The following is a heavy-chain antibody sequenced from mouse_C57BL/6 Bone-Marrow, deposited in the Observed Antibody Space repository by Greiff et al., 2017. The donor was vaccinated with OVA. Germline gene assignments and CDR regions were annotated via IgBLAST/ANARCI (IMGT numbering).Heavy chain of an antibody. V-gene: IGHV5-6*01. D-gene: IGHD1-3*01. CDR1: GFTFSSYG. CDR2: ISSGGSYT. Sequence: EVKLVESGGDLVKPGGSLKLSCAASGFTFSSYGMSWVRQTPDKRLEWVATISSGGSYTYYPDSVKGRFTISRDNAKNTLYLQMSSLKSEDTAMYYCARRAIVGAMDYWGQGTSVTVSS. CDR3: ARRAIVGAMDY. J-gene: IGHJ4*01.